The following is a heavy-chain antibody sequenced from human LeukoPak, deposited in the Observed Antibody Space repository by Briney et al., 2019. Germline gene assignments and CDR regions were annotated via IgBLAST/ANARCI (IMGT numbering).Heavy chain of an antibody. J-gene: IGHJ4*02. CDR3: ARDPRTIYYYDSSGYYFDY. D-gene: IGHD3-22*01. V-gene: IGHV3-11*04. Sequence: PGGSLRLSCAASGFTFSDYYMSWIRQAPGKGLEWVSYISSSGSTIYYADSVKGRFTISRDNAKNSLYLQMNSLRAEDTAVYYCARDPRTIYYYDSSGYYFDYWGQGTLVTVSS. CDR2: ISSSGSTI. CDR1: GFTFSDYY.